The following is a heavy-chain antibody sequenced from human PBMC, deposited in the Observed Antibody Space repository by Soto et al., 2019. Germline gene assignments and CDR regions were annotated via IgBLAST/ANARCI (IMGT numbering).Heavy chain of an antibody. J-gene: IGHJ4*02. V-gene: IGHV4-59*01. CDR1: GGSISSYN. CDR2: IYYTGST. D-gene: IGHD4-17*01. Sequence: SQPLSQTCTISGGSISSYNWGWIRQPPGKGLEWIGYIYYTGSTNYNPSLKSRVTISVDTSKNQFSLNLSSVTAADTAVYYCARDYGDCFDFWGQGTLVTVS. CDR3: ARDYGDCFDF.